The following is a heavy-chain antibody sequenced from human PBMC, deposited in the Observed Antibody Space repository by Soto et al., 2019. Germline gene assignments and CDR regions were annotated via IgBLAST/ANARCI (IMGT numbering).Heavy chain of an antibody. Sequence: PVGSLRLSCAASGFTFSSYSMNWVRQAPGKGLEWVSSISSSSSYIYYADSVKGRFTISRDNAKNSLYLQMNSLRAEDTAVYYCARDKRDPPTAFDIWGQGTMVTVSS. CDR2: ISSSSSYI. J-gene: IGHJ3*02. CDR1: GFTFSSYS. V-gene: IGHV3-21*01. CDR3: ARDKRDPPTAFDI.